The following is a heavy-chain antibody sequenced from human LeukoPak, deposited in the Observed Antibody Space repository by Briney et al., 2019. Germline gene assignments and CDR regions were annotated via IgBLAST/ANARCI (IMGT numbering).Heavy chain of an antibody. CDR1: GFTFGDYA. CDR2: IRSKAYGGTT. CDR3: TRLDTAMVYYFDY. D-gene: IGHD5-18*01. J-gene: IGHJ4*02. Sequence: GGSLRLSCTASGFTFGDYAMSWVRQAPGKGLEWVGFIRSKAYGGTTEYAASVKGRFTISRDDSKSIAYLQMNSLKTEDTAVYYCTRLDTAMVYYFDYWGQGILVTVSS. V-gene: IGHV3-49*04.